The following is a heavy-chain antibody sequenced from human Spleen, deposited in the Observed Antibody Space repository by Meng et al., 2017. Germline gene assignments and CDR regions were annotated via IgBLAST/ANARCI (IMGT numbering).Heavy chain of an antibody. CDR3: ARENKYYYGMDV. Sequence: ALVKVFCKASGYTFTSYDINWVRQATGQGLEWMGWMNPNSGNTGYAQKFQGRITITRNTSISTAYMELSSLRSEDTAVYYCARENKYYYGMDVWGQGTTVTVSS. J-gene: IGHJ6*02. CDR1: GYTFTSYD. V-gene: IGHV1-8*03. D-gene: IGHD1/OR15-1a*01. CDR2: MNPNSGNT.